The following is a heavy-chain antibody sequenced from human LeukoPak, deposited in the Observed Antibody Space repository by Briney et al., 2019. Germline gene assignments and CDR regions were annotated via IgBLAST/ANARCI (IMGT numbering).Heavy chain of an antibody. Sequence: SVKVSCKASVGTFSSYAISWVRQAPGQGLEWMGGIIPIFGTANYAQTFQGRVTITADESTSTAYMELSSLRSEDTAVYYCASLGDYYDSSGYYLDWGQGTLVTVSS. V-gene: IGHV1-69*13. J-gene: IGHJ4*02. D-gene: IGHD3-22*01. CDR1: VGTFSSYA. CDR2: IIPIFGTA. CDR3: ASLGDYYDSSGYYLD.